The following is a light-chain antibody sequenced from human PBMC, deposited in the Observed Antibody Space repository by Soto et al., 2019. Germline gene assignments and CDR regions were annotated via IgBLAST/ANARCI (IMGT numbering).Light chain of an antibody. Sequence: QSALTQPASVSGSPGQSITISCTGSSSDVGGYNYVSWYQQHPGKAPKVMIYEVNNRPSGVSNRFSGSKSDNTASLTISGLQAEDEADYYCSSYTSSSTLVFGTGTKLTVL. CDR1: SSDVGGYNY. CDR2: EVN. CDR3: SSYTSSSTLV. V-gene: IGLV2-14*01. J-gene: IGLJ1*01.